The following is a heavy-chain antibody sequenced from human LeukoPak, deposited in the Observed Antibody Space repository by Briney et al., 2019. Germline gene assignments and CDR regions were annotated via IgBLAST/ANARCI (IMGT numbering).Heavy chain of an antibody. V-gene: IGHV3-30-3*01. J-gene: IGHJ4*02. D-gene: IGHD3-10*01. CDR1: GFTFSSYA. Sequence: GGSLRLSCAASGFTFSSYAMHWVRQAPGKGLEWVAVISYDGSNKYYADSVKGRFTISRDNSKNTLYLQMNSLRAEDTAVNYCASSGWDSGSYSDYWGQGTLVTVSS. CDR2: ISYDGSNK. CDR3: ASSGWDSGSYSDY.